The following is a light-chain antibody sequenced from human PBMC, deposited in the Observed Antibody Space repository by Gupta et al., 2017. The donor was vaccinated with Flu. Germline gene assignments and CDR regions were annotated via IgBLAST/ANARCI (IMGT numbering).Light chain of an antibody. CDR2: GAS. CDR1: QSVSRSS. CDR3: QQYGSSPQT. J-gene: IGKJ1*01. V-gene: IGKV3-20*01. Sequence: EIVLTQSPGTLSLSPGERATLSCRAGQSVSRSSLAWYQQKPGQAPRLLIYGASSRATGIPDRFSGSGSGTDFTLIISRLEPEDFAVYYCQQYGSSPQTFGQGTKVEIK.